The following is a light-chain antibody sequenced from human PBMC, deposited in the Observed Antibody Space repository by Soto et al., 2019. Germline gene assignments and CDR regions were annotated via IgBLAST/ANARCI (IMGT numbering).Light chain of an antibody. CDR2: EVS. J-gene: IGLJ2*01. Sequence: QSALTQPASVSGSPGQSITISCTGSSSDVGGYNYVSWYQQHPGKAPKVMIYEVSNRPSGVSNRFSGSKSGNTASLTISGLQPEDEADYYCSSYTSSTTLVFGGGTKLTVL. V-gene: IGLV2-14*01. CDR1: SSDVGGYNY. CDR3: SSYTSSTTLV.